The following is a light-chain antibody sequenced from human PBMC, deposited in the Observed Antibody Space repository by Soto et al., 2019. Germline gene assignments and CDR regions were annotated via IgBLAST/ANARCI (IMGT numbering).Light chain of an antibody. CDR1: SNDIGRYNY. CDR2: EVN. V-gene: IGLV2-8*01. CDR3: SSFAGTNSFV. Sequence: QAVLTQPPSASGSPGQSVTISCTGTSNDIGRYNYVSWYQQRPGKAPKLIIYEVNKRPSGVPDRVFASKSDTTASLTVSGLQAEDEADYYCSSFAGTNSFVFGTGTKLTVL. J-gene: IGLJ1*01.